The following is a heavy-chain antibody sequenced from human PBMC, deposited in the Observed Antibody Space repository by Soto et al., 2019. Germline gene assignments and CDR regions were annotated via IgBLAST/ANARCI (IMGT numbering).Heavy chain of an antibody. D-gene: IGHD7-27*01. CDR3: ARGRYCLTGRCFPNWFDS. V-gene: IGHV4-30-4*01. Sequence: SETLSLTCSVSGDSISNLDYFWAWIRQPPGQALEYIGYIYKSATTYYNPSFESRVAISVDTSKSKFSLNVTSVTAADTAVYFCARGRYCLTGRCFPNWFDSWGQGALVTVSS. J-gene: IGHJ5*01. CDR2: IYKSATT. CDR1: GDSISNLDYF.